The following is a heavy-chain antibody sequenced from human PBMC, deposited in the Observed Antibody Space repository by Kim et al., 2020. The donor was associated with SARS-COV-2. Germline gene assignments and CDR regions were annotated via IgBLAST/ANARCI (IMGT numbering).Heavy chain of an antibody. V-gene: IGHV3-48*02. Sequence: GASLRLSCAASGFTFTTYNMNWVRQAPGKGLEWISYISVTDAIYYADSVKGRFTISRDYAKNSLDLQMNSLRDEDTAVYYCARDWNWGIDVWGQGTLVTV. D-gene: IGHD7-27*01. CDR2: ISVTDAI. J-gene: IGHJ4*02. CDR3: ARDWNWGIDV. CDR1: GFTFTTYN.